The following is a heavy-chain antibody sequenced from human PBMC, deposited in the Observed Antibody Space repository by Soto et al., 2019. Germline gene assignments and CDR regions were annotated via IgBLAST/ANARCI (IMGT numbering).Heavy chain of an antibody. CDR1: GFTFSRYW. V-gene: IGHV3-74*01. J-gene: IGHJ4*02. D-gene: IGHD6-13*01. CDR3: ARGPPYSSPDY. Sequence: EVQLVDSGGGLVQPGGSLRLCYAASGFTFSRYWMHWVRQAPGKGLVWVSRINSDGSTTSYADSVKGRFTISRDNAKNTLYLQMNRLRAEDTAVYYCARGPPYSSPDYWGQGTLVTVSS. CDR2: INSDGSTT.